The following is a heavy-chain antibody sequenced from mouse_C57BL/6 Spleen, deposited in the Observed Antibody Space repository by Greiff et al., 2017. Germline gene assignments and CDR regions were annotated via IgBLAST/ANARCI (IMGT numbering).Heavy chain of an antibody. CDR3: ASHGSSYEDWYFEV. J-gene: IGHJ1*03. CDR1: GYTFTSYW. V-gene: IGHV1-72*01. D-gene: IGHD1-1*01. CDR2: IDPNSGGT. Sequence: VQLQQPGAELVKPGASVTLSCKASGYTFTSYWMHWVKQRPGRGLEWIGRIDPNSGGTKYNEKFKSKATLTVDKPSSTAYMPLSSLTSEDSAVYYCASHGSSYEDWYFEVWGTGTTVTVSS.